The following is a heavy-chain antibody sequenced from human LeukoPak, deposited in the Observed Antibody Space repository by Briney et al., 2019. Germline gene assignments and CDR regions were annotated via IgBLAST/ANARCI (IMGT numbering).Heavy chain of an antibody. D-gene: IGHD5-12*01. Sequence: GGSLRLSCAASGFTFSSYSMNWVRQAPGKGLEWVSSISSSSSYIYYADSVKGRFTISRDNAKNSLYLQMNSLRAEDTAVYYCAKDRMVATWYYFDYWGQGTLVTVSS. CDR2: ISSSSSYI. CDR1: GFTFSSYS. J-gene: IGHJ4*02. V-gene: IGHV3-21*04. CDR3: AKDRMVATWYYFDY.